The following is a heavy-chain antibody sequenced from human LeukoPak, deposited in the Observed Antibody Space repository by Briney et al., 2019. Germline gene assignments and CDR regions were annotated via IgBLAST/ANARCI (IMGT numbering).Heavy chain of an antibody. Sequence: GGSLRLSCAASGFTFNSYWMSWVRQPPGKGLEWVANIKQDGSEEYYVDSVKGRFTISRDNAKNSLILQMNSLRAEDTAVYYCARDRKDVVVPAAIDSWGQGTLVTVSS. D-gene: IGHD2-2*01. CDR2: IKQDGSEE. J-gene: IGHJ4*02. CDR1: GFTFNSYW. CDR3: ARDRKDVVVPAAIDS. V-gene: IGHV3-7*01.